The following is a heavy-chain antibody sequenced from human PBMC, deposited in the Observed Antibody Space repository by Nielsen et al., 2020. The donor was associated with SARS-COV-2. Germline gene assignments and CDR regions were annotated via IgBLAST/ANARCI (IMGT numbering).Heavy chain of an antibody. D-gene: IGHD3-9*01. V-gene: IGHV3-23*01. CDR3: AKDPFNDIWTGYQNWFDP. J-gene: IGHJ5*02. CDR2: ISGSAGRT. CDR1: GFTFSSYA. Sequence: GGSLRLSCAASGFTFSSYAMSWVRQAPGKGLEWVSGISGSAGRTNYADSVKGRFSISRDNSNNTLYLQMNSLRAEDTAVYYCAKDPFNDIWTGYQNWFDPWGQGTLVTVSS.